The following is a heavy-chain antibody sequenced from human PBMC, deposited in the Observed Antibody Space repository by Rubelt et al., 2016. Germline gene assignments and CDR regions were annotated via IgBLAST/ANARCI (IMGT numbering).Heavy chain of an antibody. CDR3: AREQGLRDY. J-gene: IGHJ4*02. CDR2: IIPILGIA. CDR1: GHTFTSYY. Sequence: QVQLVQSGAEVKKPGASVKVSCKASGHTFTSYYMHWVRQAPGQGLEWMGRIIPILGIANYAQKFQGRVTITGDKSTSTAYMELSSLGADDTAVYYCAREQGLRDYWGQGTLVTVSS. V-gene: IGHV1-69*09. D-gene: IGHD4-17*01.